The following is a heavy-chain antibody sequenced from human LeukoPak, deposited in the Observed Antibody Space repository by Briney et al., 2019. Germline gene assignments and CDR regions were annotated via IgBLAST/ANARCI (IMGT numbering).Heavy chain of an antibody. CDR3: ARQPPARSSGWYGGGDY. CDR2: IYYSGST. D-gene: IGHD6-19*01. CDR1: GGSISSSSYY. V-gene: IGHV4-39*01. J-gene: IGHJ4*02. Sequence: PSETLSLTCTVSGGSISSSSYYWGWIRQPPGKGLEWIGSIYYSGSTYYNPSLKSRVTISVDTSKNQFSLKLSSVTAADTAVYYCARQPPARSSGWYGGGDYWGQGTLVTVS.